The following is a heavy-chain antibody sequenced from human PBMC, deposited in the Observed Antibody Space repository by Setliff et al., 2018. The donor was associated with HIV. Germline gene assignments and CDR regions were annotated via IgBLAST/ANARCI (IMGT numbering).Heavy chain of an antibody. V-gene: IGHV1-18*01. J-gene: IGHJ4*02. D-gene: IGHD6-6*01. CDR1: GYNLTNYG. Sequence: ASVKVSCKASGYNLTNYGIGWVRQAPGQGLEYLGWIGTYSGNTDYAQSVQGRVTMTRDTSTGTVYMDLRSLRSDDTAMYYCAREEYGDKFDYWGQGTLVTVSS. CDR2: IGTYSGNT. CDR3: AREEYGDKFDY.